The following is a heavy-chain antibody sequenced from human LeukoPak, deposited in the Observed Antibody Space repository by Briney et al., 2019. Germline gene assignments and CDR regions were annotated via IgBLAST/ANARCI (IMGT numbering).Heavy chain of an antibody. V-gene: IGHV1-69*04. Sequence: ASVKVSCKASGGTFSSYAISWVRQAPGQGLEWMGRIIPILGIANYAQKFQGRVTITADKSTSTAYMELSSLRSEDTAVYYCARGLYYSGSGSYYNPIGAFDIWGQGTMVTVSS. J-gene: IGHJ3*02. D-gene: IGHD3-10*01. CDR1: GGTFSSYA. CDR2: IIPILGIA. CDR3: ARGLYYSGSGSYYNPIGAFDI.